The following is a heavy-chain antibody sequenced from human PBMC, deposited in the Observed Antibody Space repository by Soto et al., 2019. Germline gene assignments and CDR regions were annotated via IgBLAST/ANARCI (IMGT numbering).Heavy chain of an antibody. Sequence: QEQLVQSGAEVKKPGASVKVSCETSGYTFTSYDMNWVRQAPGRGLERMGWMNTDSGHAESAQRFQGRVTIARDTSKRTVHMELSRLTSDDTAVYYCARVRPGGTGYYYYSIDAWGTGTSVTVSS. CDR1: GYTFTSYD. CDR3: ARVRPGGTGYYYYSIDA. D-gene: IGHD2-15*01. J-gene: IGHJ6*03. CDR2: MNTDSGHA. V-gene: IGHV1-8*01.